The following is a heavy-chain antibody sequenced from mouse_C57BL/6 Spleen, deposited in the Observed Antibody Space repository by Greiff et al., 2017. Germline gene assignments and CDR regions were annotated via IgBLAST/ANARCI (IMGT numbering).Heavy chain of an antibody. CDR2: INPNYGTT. CDR1: GYSFTDYN. V-gene: IGHV1-39*01. Sequence: EVQGVESGPELVKPGASVKISCKASGYSFTDYNMNWVKQSNGKSLEWIGVINPNYGTTSYNQKFKGKATLTVDQSSSTAYMQLNSLTSEDAAVYYCARGNYGSSYWYFDVWGTGTTVTVSS. J-gene: IGHJ1*03. D-gene: IGHD1-1*01. CDR3: ARGNYGSSYWYFDV.